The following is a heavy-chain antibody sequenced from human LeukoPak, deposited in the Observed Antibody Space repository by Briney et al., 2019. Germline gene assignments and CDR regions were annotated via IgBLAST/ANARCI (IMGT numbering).Heavy chain of an antibody. D-gene: IGHD2/OR15-2a*01. J-gene: IGHJ4*02. V-gene: IGHV4-59*08. CDR1: GGSISNYY. Sequence: PSETLSLTCTVSGGSISNYYWSWIRQPPGKGLEWIGYIYYSGSTNYNPSLKSRVTISVDTSKNQFSLKLSSVTAADTAMYYCATQILLCHYYWGQGTLVTVSS. CDR3: ATQILLCHYY. CDR2: IYYSGST.